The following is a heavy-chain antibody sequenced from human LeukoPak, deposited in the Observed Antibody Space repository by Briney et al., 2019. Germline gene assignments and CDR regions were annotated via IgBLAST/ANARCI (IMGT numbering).Heavy chain of an antibody. V-gene: IGHV3-9*01. D-gene: IGHD2-8*01. Sequence: PGRSLRLSCAASGFTFDDYAMHWVRQAPGKGLEWVSGITWNSDSIDYADSVRGRFTISRDKATNSLYLQMNSLRKEDTALYYCARDLMMEGRYFYHYMDVWGKGTTVTVSS. CDR3: ARDLMMEGRYFYHYMDV. CDR2: ITWNSDSI. J-gene: IGHJ6*03. CDR1: GFTFDDYA.